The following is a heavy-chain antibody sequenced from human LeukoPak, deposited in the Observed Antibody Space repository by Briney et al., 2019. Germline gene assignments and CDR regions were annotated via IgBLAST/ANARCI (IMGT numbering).Heavy chain of an antibody. D-gene: IGHD5-12*01. V-gene: IGHV3-30*03. J-gene: IGHJ4*02. CDR2: ISNDGNSK. CDR1: GFTFDDYA. Sequence: GRSLRLSCAASGFTFDDYAMHWVRQAPGKGLEWVALISNDGNSKDYADSVKGRFTLSGDNSKTTLYLQMNSPRAEDTAVYYCARDRSGFYSVDYWGQGTLVIVSS. CDR3: ARDRSGFYSVDY.